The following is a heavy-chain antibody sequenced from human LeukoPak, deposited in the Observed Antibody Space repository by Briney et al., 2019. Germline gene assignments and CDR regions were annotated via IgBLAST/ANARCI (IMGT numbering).Heavy chain of an antibody. V-gene: IGHV4-59*01. J-gene: IGHJ4*02. CDR1: GDSISGYY. Sequence: PSETLSLTCTVSGDSISGYYWSWIRQPPGEGVQWIGYIYHSGSTNYNPSLKSRVSMSVDRSENQFSLNLGSVTAADTAVYYCAREEDGGTYYWGQGTLVTVSS. D-gene: IGHD1-26*01. CDR3: AREEDGGTYY. CDR2: IYHSGST.